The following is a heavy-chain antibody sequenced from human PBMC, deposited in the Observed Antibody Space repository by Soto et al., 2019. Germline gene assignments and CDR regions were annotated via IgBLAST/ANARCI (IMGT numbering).Heavy chain of an antibody. Sequence: ASVKVSCKASGYTSTSYGISWVRQAPGQGLEWMGWISAYNGNTNYAQKLQGRVTMTTDTSTSTAYMELRSLRSDDTAVYYCARSVAGTEDVVWFDPWGQGTLVTVSS. CDR2: ISAYNGNT. V-gene: IGHV1-18*01. CDR1: GYTSTSYG. D-gene: IGHD6-19*01. CDR3: ARSVAGTEDVVWFDP. J-gene: IGHJ5*02.